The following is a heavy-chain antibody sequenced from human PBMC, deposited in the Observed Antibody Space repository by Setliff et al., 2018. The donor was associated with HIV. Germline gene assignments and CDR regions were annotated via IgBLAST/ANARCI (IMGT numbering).Heavy chain of an antibody. J-gene: IGHJ5*02. CDR1: GGSITSSLYY. CDR3: ATYADRESNRFDP. D-gene: IGHD3-10*01. CDR2: FYYSGFT. V-gene: IGHV4-31*02. Sequence: SETLSLTCTVSGGSITSSLYYWTWIRQHPGKGLEWIGYFYYSGFTYYNPSLKSRVTISIDTSNNQFSLKLSSVTAADTAVYYCATYADRESNRFDPWGQGILVTVSS.